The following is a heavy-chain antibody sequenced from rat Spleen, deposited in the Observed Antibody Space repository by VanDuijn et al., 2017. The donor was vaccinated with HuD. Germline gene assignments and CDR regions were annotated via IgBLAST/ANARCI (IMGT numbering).Heavy chain of an antibody. D-gene: IGHD5-1*01. CDR3: ARGWERFAY. Sequence: GPGLEWIAAISSGGTSYYNSVLNPRLTISRDISKSQLFLKMNSLQTEDTAMYFCARGWERFAYWGQGTLVTVSS. CDR2: ISSGGTS. V-gene: IGHV2-6*01. J-gene: IGHJ3*01.